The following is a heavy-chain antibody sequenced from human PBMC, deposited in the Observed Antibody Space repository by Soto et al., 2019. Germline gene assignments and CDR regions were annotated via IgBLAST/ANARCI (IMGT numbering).Heavy chain of an antibody. J-gene: IGHJ5*02. CDR2: IYHSGNT. V-gene: IGHV4-30-2*01. CDR1: GGSISSGGYS. CDR3: ARGLLGYCSGGSCSDNWFDP. D-gene: IGHD2-15*01. Sequence: SETLSLTFAVSGGSISSGGYSWSWIRQPPGKGLEWIGYIYHSGNTYYNPSLKSRVTISVDRSKNQFSLKLSSVTAADTAGYYCARGLLGYCSGGSCSDNWFDPWGQGTLVTVSS.